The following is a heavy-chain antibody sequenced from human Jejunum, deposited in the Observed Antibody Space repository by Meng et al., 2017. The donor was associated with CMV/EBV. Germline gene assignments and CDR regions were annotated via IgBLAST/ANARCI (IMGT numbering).Heavy chain of an antibody. CDR1: FTNFA. D-gene: IGHD3-16*02. V-gene: IGHV1-3*01. J-gene: IGHJ4*02. Sequence: FTNFAMHWVRQAPGQRLEWMGWIGAGNDNTKYSPKFQDRVTITRDTSASTVYMELSSLRSEDTAVYYCARGPSFYTSLNGFKNYYFDYWGQGTLVTVSS. CDR3: ARGPSFYTSLNGFKNYYFDY. CDR2: IGAGNDNT.